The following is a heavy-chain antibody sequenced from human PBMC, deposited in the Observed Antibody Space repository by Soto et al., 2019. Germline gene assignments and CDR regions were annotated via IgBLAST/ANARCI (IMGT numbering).Heavy chain of an antibody. Sequence: GGSLRLCFAASGFSFSGYAMHWVRQAPGKGLEWVAVISFDGSNKYYADSVKGRFTISRDNSKNTLYLQMNSLRAEDTAVYYCPTDRESGVGATSLDYWRQGTRVTVSS. CDR1: GFSFSGYA. CDR3: PTDRESGVGATSLDY. CDR2: ISFDGSNK. D-gene: IGHD1-26*01. V-gene: IGHV3-30-3*01. J-gene: IGHJ4*02.